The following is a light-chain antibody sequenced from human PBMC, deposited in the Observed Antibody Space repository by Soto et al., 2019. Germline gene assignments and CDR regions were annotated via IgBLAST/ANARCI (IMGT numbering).Light chain of an antibody. CDR1: SSDVGGYNY. V-gene: IGLV2-14*01. CDR2: EVS. J-gene: IGLJ1*01. CDR3: SSYTSSSTPYV. Sequence: QSALTQPASVSGSPGQSITISCTGTSSDVGGYNYVSWYQQHPGKAPKLMIYEVSNRPSGVSNRFSGSKSGNTASLTISGLPAEVEADYCCSSYTSSSTPYVFGTGTKLTVL.